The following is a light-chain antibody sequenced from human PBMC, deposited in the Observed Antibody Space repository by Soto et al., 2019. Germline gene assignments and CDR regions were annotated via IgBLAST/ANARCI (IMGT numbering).Light chain of an antibody. J-gene: IGKJ5*01. CDR3: QQYGSSPSIT. Sequence: EVLMTQSPATLSVSPGERTTLSCRASESVGTNLAWYQQKPGQAPRLLIYGASSRATGIPDRFSGSGSGADFTLTISRLEPEDFAVYYCQQYGSSPSITFGQGTRLEI. V-gene: IGKV3-20*01. CDR2: GAS. CDR1: ESVGTN.